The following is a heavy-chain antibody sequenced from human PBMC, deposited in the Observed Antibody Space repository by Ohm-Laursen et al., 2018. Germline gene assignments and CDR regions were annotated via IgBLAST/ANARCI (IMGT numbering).Heavy chain of an antibody. D-gene: IGHD3-22*01. J-gene: IGHJ4*02. CDR3: ARGLYSYDSSGYPAL. CDR1: GFTFSSYT. V-gene: IGHV3-48*01. CDR2: ISSSSGTI. Sequence: SLRLSCTASGFTFSSYTMNWVRQAPGKGLEWVSNISSSSGTIYYADSVKGRFTISRDNAKKSLHLQMNSLRAEDTAVYYCARGLYSYDSSGYPALWGQGTLVTVSS.